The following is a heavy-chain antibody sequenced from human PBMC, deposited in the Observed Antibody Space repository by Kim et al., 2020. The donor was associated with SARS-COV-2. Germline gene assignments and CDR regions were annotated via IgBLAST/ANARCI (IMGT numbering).Heavy chain of an antibody. J-gene: IGHJ4*02. Sequence: GGSLRLSCAASGFTFSSYAMSWVRLAPGRGLEWVSTISGSGGSTYYADSVKGRFTVSRDNSKNTLFLQMSSLRADDTAIYYCAKVRPPTIFWGSYQGWGQETLVTVSS. CDR3: AKVRPPTIFWGSYQG. V-gene: IGHV3-23*01. D-gene: IGHD3-16*02. CDR2: ISGSGGST. CDR1: GFTFSSYA.